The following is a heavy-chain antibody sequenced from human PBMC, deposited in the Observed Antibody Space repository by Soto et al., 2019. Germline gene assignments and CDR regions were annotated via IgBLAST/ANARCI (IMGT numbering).Heavy chain of an antibody. D-gene: IGHD3-10*01. Sequence: QLQLQESGPGLVKPSETLSLTCTVSGGSISSSSYYWGWIRQPPGKGLEWIGSIYYSGSTYYNPSLKSRVTISVDTSKNQFSLKLSSVTAADTAVYYCARGTVVRRRWFDPWGQGTLVTVSS. J-gene: IGHJ5*02. V-gene: IGHV4-39*01. CDR3: ARGTVVRRRWFDP. CDR1: GGSISSSSYY. CDR2: IYYSGST.